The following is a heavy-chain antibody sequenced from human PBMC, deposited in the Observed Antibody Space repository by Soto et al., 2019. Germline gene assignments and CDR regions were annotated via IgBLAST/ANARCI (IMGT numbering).Heavy chain of an antibody. J-gene: IGHJ4*02. Sequence: GGSLRLSCAASGFTFSSYAMSWVRQAPGKGLEWVSAISGSGGSTYYADSVKGRFTISRDNSKNTLYLQMNSLRAEDTAVYYCAKVGRDGYNYVYYFDYWGQGTLVTVSS. V-gene: IGHV3-23*01. CDR1: GFTFSSYA. CDR2: ISGSGGST. CDR3: AKVGRDGYNYVYYFDY. D-gene: IGHD5-12*01.